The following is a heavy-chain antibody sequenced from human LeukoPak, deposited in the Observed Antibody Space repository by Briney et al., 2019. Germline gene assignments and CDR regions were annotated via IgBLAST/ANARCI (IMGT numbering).Heavy chain of an antibody. J-gene: IGHJ5*02. CDR3: ATHGAAVAGGFDP. CDR1: GSSISNSGYY. CDR2: IYYSGSP. D-gene: IGHD6-19*01. Sequence: PSETLSLTCTVSGSSISNSGYYWGWIRQPPGKGLEWIGTIYYSGSPYYNPSLKSRVTMSVDTSKNQFSLNLISVTAADTAVYYCATHGAAVAGGFDPWGQGTLVTVSS. V-gene: IGHV4-39*01.